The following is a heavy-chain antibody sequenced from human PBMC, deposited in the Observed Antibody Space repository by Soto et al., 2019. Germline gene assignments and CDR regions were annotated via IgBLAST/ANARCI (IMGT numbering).Heavy chain of an antibody. Sequence: LSETLSLTCTVSGGSISSSSYYWGWIRQPPGKGLEWIGSIYYSGSTYYNPSLKSRVTISVDTSKNQFSLKLSSMTAADTAVYYCARGGWGSSGSRPESEFDYWGQGTLVTVSS. CDR3: ARGGWGSSGSRPESEFDY. CDR1: GGSISSSSYY. D-gene: IGHD6-19*01. J-gene: IGHJ4*02. V-gene: IGHV4-39*07. CDR2: IYYSGST.